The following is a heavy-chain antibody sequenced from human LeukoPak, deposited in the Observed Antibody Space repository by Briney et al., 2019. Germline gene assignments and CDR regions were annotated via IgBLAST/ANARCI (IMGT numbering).Heavy chain of an antibody. V-gene: IGHV3-7*01. CDR3: AKLLGTVTTYDY. CDR2: INPDGSQK. D-gene: IGHD2/OR15-2a*01. CDR1: EFTFSRNW. J-gene: IGHJ4*02. Sequence: GGSLTLSCEASEFTFSRNWMSWVRQAPGKGLEWVASINPDGSQKLYVDSVKGRFTISRDNTKSSLYVEMNSLGAEDTAMYYRAKLLGTVTTYDYWGQGTRVTVSS.